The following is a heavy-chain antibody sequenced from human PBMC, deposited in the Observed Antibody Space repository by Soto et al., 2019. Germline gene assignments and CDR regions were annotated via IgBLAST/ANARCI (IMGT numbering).Heavy chain of an antibody. V-gene: IGHV4-59*08. CDR1: GGSMSSYY. CDR3: ARQGGTKGIRAFDI. J-gene: IGHJ3*02. CDR2: IYYSGST. D-gene: IGHD2-15*01. Sequence: QVQLQESGPGLVKPSETLSLTCTVSGGSMSSYYWSWIRQPPGKGLEWIGYIYYSGSTNYNPSLKSRVTRSVDTSKNQFSLKLSSVTAADTAVYYCARQGGTKGIRAFDIWGQGTMVTVSS.